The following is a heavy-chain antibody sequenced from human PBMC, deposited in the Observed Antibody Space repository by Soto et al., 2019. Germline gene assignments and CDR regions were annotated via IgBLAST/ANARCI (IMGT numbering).Heavy chain of an antibody. CDR1: GFTFSSYA. CDR2: ISGSGGST. Sequence: EVQLLESGGGLVQPGGSLRLSCAASGFTFSSYAMSWVRQAPGEGLEWVSAISGSGGSTYYADCVKGRFTISRDNSKNTLYLQMNSLRAEDTAVYYCAKGISYYYYYYMDVWGKGTTVTVSS. D-gene: IGHD3-10*01. V-gene: IGHV3-23*01. J-gene: IGHJ6*03. CDR3: AKGISYYYYYYMDV.